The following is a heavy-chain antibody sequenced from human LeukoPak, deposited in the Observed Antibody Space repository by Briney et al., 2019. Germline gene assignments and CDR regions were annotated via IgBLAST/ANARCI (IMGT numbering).Heavy chain of an antibody. CDR2: TAGADDVI. CDR1: GLTFSDSR. D-gene: IGHD3-3*01. Sequence: GGSLRLSCAVSGLTFSDSRMIWVRQAPEKRLEWVAVTAGADDVIQYADSVKGRFTISTDNSKNTLYLQMDSLRDEDTAVYYCARGDFWSGYYTGLYWGQGTLVTVSS. CDR3: ARGDFWSGYYTGLY. J-gene: IGHJ4*02. V-gene: IGHV3-23*01.